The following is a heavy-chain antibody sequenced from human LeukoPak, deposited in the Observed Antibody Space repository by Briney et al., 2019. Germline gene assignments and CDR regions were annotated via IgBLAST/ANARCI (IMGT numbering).Heavy chain of an antibody. CDR2: ISAYNGNT. Sequence: GASVKVSCKASGYTFTSYGISWVRQAPGQGLEWMGWISAYNGNTSYTQKLQGRVTMTTDTSTSTAYMELRSLRSDDTAVYYCARVTMVRGVIIMVQGVDYWGQGTLVTVSS. CDR3: ARVTMVRGVIIMVQGVDY. J-gene: IGHJ4*02. V-gene: IGHV1-18*01. D-gene: IGHD3-10*01. CDR1: GYTFTSYG.